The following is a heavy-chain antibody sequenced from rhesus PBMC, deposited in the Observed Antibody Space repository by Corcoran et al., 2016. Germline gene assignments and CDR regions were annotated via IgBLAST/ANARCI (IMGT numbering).Heavy chain of an antibody. CDR3: ARAGGDRFDV. CDR2: IYGNSSST. J-gene: IGHJ5-1*01. V-gene: IGHV4S9*01. CDR1: GGSISDYYY. Sequence: QVQLQESGPGLVKPSETLSLTCAVSGGSISDYYYWNWIRQPPGKGLEWIGNIYGNSSSTYYNPYLKSRVTISKDTSKNQFFLKLRYVTAADTAVYYCARAGGDRFDVWGPGVLVTVSS.